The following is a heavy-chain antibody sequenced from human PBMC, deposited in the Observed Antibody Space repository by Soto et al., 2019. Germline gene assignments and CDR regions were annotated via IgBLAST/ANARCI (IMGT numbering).Heavy chain of an antibody. CDR1: GDTFSRHG. J-gene: IGHJ4*02. Sequence: QVHLVQSGGEVKKPGASLKVSCKASGDTFSRHGITWVRQAPGQGLEWMGWISGYNGDINYEQKFQGRVTLSSDTLTSTVYLELKSLRFDDTAVYYCARVRIVGAREIDFWGQGTLVTVST. CDR2: ISGYNGDI. V-gene: IGHV1-18*04. CDR3: ARVRIVGAREIDF. D-gene: IGHD1-26*01.